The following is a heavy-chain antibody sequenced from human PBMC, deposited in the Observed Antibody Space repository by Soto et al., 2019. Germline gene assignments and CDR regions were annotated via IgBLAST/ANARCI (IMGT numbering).Heavy chain of an antibody. J-gene: IGHJ4*02. Sequence: QVQLQQSGPGLVKPSQTLSLTCAISGVSVSTNTATWDWIRQSPTSGLEWLGRTYYRSKWNTDYVLSVKNRITIHPDTSKNQVSLQLASVTPEDTAVYYCARLIGNSWFVGWGQTTLVTVSS. D-gene: IGHD6-13*01. CDR1: GVSVSTNTAT. CDR3: ARLIGNSWFVG. CDR2: TYYRSKWNT. V-gene: IGHV6-1*01.